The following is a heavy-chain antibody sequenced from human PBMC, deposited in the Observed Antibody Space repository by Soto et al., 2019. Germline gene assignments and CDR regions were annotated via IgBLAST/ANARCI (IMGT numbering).Heavy chain of an antibody. CDR3: ARGGYYDSSGSRNYFYYGMNV. CDR2: ISAYNGNT. Sequence: GASVKVSCKSSGYTFTIYSMHWVRQAPGQGLEWMGWISAYNGNTNYAQILQGRVSMTTDTSTKTAYMEVRSLRSDDTAVYYCARGGYYDSSGSRNYFYYGMNVWGQGTTVTVSS. J-gene: IGHJ6*02. CDR1: GYTFTIYS. V-gene: IGHV1-18*01. D-gene: IGHD3-22*01.